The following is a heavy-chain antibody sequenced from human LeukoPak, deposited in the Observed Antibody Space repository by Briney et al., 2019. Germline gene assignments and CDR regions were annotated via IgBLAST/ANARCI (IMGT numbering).Heavy chain of an antibody. CDR3: ATAIAVAGFGTSDYYYYGMDV. D-gene: IGHD6-19*01. V-gene: IGHV5-51*01. J-gene: IGHJ6*02. CDR1: GYSFTSYW. Sequence: GESLKISCKGSGYSFTSYWICWVRQMPGKGLEWMGIIYPGDSDTRYSPSFQGQVTISADKSISTAYLQWSSLKASDTAMYYCATAIAVAGFGTSDYYYYGMDVWGQGTTVTVSS. CDR2: IYPGDSDT.